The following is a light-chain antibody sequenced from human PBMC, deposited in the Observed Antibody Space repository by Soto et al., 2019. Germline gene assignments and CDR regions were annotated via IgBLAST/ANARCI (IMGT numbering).Light chain of an antibody. J-gene: IGLJ2*01. CDR1: SSDVGNYIY. Sequence: QSALTQPRSVSGSPGQSVTISCTGASSDVGNYIYVSWYQQLPGKAPKLMIYNVNKRPSGVPDRFSGSKSGNTASLIISGLQAEDEADYYCCSYAGSYTFVFGGGTKLTVL. CDR2: NVN. V-gene: IGLV2-11*01. CDR3: CSYAGSYTFV.